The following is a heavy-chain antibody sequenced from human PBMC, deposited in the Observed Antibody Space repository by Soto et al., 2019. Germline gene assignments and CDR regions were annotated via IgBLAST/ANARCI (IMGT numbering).Heavy chain of an antibody. CDR1: GFTFSSYG. V-gene: IGHV3-33*01. CDR3: ARGDYQLLWMGGYYYGMDV. D-gene: IGHD2-2*01. CDR2: IWYDGSNK. Sequence: PGGSLRLSCAASGFTFSSYGMHWVRQAPGKGLEWVAVIWYDGSNKYYADSVKGRFTISRDNSKNTLYLQMNSLRAEDTAVYYCARGDYQLLWMGGYYYGMDVWGQGTTVTVSS. J-gene: IGHJ6*02.